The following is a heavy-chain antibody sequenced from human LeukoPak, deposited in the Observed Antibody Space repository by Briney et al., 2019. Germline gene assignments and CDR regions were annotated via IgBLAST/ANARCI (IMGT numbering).Heavy chain of an antibody. CDR3: ARDADTSEFFSWLDL. CDR2: INSDGSST. CDR1: GFTFSSYW. J-gene: IGHJ5*02. V-gene: IGHV3-74*01. Sequence: GGSLRLSCAASGFTFSSYWMHWVRQAPGKGLVWVSRINSDGSSTSHADSVKGRFTISRDNAKNTLYLEMNSLRAEDTAVYYCARDADTSEFFSWLDLWGQGTLVTVSS. D-gene: IGHD3-22*01.